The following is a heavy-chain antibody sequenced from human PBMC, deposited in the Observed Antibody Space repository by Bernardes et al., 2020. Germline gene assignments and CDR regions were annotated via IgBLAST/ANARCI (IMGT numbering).Heavy chain of an antibody. D-gene: IGHD6-13*01. CDR1: GFTFSSYS. CDR2: ISSSSSYI. Sequence: GGSLRLSCAASGFTFSSYSMNWVRQAPGKGLEWVSSISSSSSYIYYADSVKGRFTISRDNAKNSLYLQMNSLRAEDTAVYYCARRSDAAAGPSRYYYGMDVWGKGTTVTVSS. CDR3: ARRSDAAAGPSRYYYGMDV. V-gene: IGHV3-21*01. J-gene: IGHJ6*04.